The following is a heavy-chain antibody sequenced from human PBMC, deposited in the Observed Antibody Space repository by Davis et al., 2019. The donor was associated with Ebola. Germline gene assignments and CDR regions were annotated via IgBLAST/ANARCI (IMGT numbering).Heavy chain of an antibody. D-gene: IGHD2-15*01. V-gene: IGHV1-3*01. CDR2: INAGNGNT. CDR1: GYTFSSYT. J-gene: IGHJ5*02. Sequence: ASVKVSCKASGYTFSSYTIHWVRQAPGQRLEWMGWINAGNGNTKSSRKFQGRVTITRDTSARTAYMELSRLRSDDTAVYYCARTVAATRAGYNWFDPWGQGTLVIVSS. CDR3: ARTVAATRAGYNWFDP.